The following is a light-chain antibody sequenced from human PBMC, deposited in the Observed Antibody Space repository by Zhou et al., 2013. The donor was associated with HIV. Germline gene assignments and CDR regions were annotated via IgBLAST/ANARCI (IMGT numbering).Light chain of an antibody. J-gene: IGKJ2*01. CDR1: QAISFW. V-gene: IGKV1-5*03. CDR2: KTS. CDR3: QQSDSYPPT. Sequence: DIQMTQSPSTLSASVRDRVTITCRASQAISFWLAWYQQKPGKAPNLLIYKTSSLESGVPSRFSGSGSGTEFTLTISSLQAEDFATYYCQQSDSYPPTFGQGTKV.